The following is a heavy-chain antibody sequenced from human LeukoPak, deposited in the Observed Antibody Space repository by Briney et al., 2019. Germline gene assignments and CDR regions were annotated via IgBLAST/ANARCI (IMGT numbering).Heavy chain of an antibody. CDR2: INPNSGGT. V-gene: IGHV1-2*02. CDR1: GDTFTGYY. D-gene: IGHD2-2*01. J-gene: IGHJ4*02. CDR3: AREGDFGCSSTSCSPIY. Sequence: ASVKVSCKASGDTFTGYYMHWVRQAPGQGLEWMGWINPNSGGTNYAQKFQGRVTMTRDTSISTAYMELSRLRSDDTAVYYCAREGDFGCSSTSCSPIYWGQGTLVTVSS.